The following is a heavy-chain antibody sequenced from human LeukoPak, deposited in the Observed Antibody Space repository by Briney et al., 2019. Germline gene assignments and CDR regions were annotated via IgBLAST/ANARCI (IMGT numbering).Heavy chain of an antibody. J-gene: IGHJ4*02. Sequence: GGPLRLSCAASGFTFSSYAMSWVRQAPGKGLEWVSAISGSGGSTYYADSVKGRFTISRDNSKNTLYLQMNSLRAEDTAVYYCAKEERYCSGGSCYSQYFDYWGQGTLVTVSS. V-gene: IGHV3-23*01. CDR2: ISGSGGST. D-gene: IGHD2-15*01. CDR3: AKEERYCSGGSCYSQYFDY. CDR1: GFTFSSYA.